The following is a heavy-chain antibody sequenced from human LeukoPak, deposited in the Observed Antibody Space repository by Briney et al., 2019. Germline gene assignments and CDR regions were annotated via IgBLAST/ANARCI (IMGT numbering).Heavy chain of an antibody. D-gene: IGHD3-10*01. J-gene: IGHJ4*02. CDR3: ARVYYGSGSPRHFDH. CDR2: ISSRGTTI. Sequence: PGGSLRLSCAASGFSFSDYYVSWIRQATGKGLECVSYISSRGTTIYYADSVKGRFTISRDNAKNSLYLQMSSLRAEDTAVYYCARVYYGSGSPRHFDHWGQGTLVTVSS. CDR1: GFSFSDYY. V-gene: IGHV3-11*01.